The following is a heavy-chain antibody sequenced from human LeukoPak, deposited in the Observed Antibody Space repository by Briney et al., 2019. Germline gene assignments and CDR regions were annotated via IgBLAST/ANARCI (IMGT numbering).Heavy chain of an antibody. CDR1: GFTFDDYA. V-gene: IGHV3-9*01. J-gene: IGHJ4*02. D-gene: IGHD3-22*01. CDR3: AKDHYYDSSGILDY. Sequence: GGSLRLSCAASGFTFDDYAMHWVRHAPGKGLEWVSGISWNSGSIGYADSVKGRFTISRDNAKNSLYLQMNSLRAEDTALYYCAKDHYYDSSGILDYWGQGTLVTVSS. CDR2: ISWNSGSI.